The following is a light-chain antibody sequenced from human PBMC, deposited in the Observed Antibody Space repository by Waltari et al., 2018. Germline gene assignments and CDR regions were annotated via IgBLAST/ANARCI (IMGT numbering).Light chain of an antibody. CDR3: SSYAGSNNVV. J-gene: IGLJ2*01. CDR1: SSDVGGYSY. V-gene: IGLV2-8*01. Sequence: QSALTQPPSASGSPGQSVTISCTGPSSDVGGYSYVSWYQQHPGKAPKLIIYEVNKRPPGVPDRFSGSKSGNTASLTVSGLQAEDEADYYCSSYAGSNNVVFGGGTKLTVL. CDR2: EVN.